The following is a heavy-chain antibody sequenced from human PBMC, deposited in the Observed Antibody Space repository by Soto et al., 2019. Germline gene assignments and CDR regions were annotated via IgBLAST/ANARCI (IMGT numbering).Heavy chain of an antibody. CDR1: GYNFTSHY. CDR3: ARVGYSSTGTTFHYHGLDV. Sequence: ASVKVSCKASGYNFTSHYMHWVRQAPGQGLESVGIIYPRGGTTIYAQKFQGRVTMTRDTSTHTFYMELSSLRSEDTAMYYCARVGYSSTGTTFHYHGLDVWGQGTTVTVSS. J-gene: IGHJ6*02. CDR2: IYPRGGTT. V-gene: IGHV1-46*01. D-gene: IGHD3-22*01.